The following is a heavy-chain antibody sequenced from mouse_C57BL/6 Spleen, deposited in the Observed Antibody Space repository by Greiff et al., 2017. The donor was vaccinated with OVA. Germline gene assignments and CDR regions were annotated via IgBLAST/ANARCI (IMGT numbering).Heavy chain of an antibody. CDR2: IDPNSGGT. CDR3: AIYYGSVFDY. J-gene: IGHJ2*01. V-gene: IGHV1-72*01. D-gene: IGHD1-1*01. Sequence: QQSCKASGYTFTSYWMHWVKQRPGRGLEWIGRIDPNSGGTKYNEKFKSKATLTVDKPSSTAYMQLSSLTSEDSAVYYCAIYYGSVFDYWGQGTTLTVSS. CDR1: GYTFTSYW.